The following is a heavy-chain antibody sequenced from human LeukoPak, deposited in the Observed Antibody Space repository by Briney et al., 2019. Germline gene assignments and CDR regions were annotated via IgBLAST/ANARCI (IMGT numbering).Heavy chain of an antibody. CDR2: INHSGST. D-gene: IGHD6-6*01. CDR1: GGSFSGYY. CDR3: ARVVGSSSKAYYFDY. Sequence: SETLSLTCAVYGGSFSGYYWSWIRQPPGKGLEWIGEINHSGSTNYNPSLKSRVTISVDTSKNQFSLKLSSVTAADTAVYYCARVVGSSSKAYYFDYWGQGTLVTVSS. V-gene: IGHV4-34*01. J-gene: IGHJ4*02.